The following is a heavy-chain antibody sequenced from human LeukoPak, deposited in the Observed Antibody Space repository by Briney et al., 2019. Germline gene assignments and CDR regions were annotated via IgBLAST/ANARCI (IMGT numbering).Heavy chain of an antibody. Sequence: GESMKISSKGAGYSSTSCRSCWVRQMPGKGLEWMGIIYPGDSDTRYSPSFQGQVTISADKSISAAYLQWSSLKASDTAMYYCARRGYCSGGSCFSNVLDIWGQGTMVTVSS. CDR3: ARRGYCSGGSCFSNVLDI. D-gene: IGHD2-15*01. CDR2: IYPGDSDT. CDR1: GYSSTSCR. J-gene: IGHJ3*02. V-gene: IGHV5-51*01.